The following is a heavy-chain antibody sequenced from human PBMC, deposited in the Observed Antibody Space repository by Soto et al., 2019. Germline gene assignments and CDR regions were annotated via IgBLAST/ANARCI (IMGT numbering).Heavy chain of an antibody. CDR1: SFTFIDFY. CDR2: ISAKNGGT. CDR3: ARSHYSDAICYTEVIPA. V-gene: IGHV1-2*02. J-gene: IGHJ4*02. Sequence: QVELVQSGTEVKKPGASVKVSCETSSFTFIDFYIHWLRQAPGQGLEWMGWISAKNGGTRYAEKFQDRVTMTRDRSVRTAYLELQRLRSDDTAVYYCARSHYSDAICYTEVIPAWGQGTLVTVS. D-gene: IGHD3-16*02.